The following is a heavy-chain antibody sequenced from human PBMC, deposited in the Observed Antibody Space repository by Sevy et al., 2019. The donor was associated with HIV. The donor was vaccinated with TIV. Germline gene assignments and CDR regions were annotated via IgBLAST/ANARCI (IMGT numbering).Heavy chain of an antibody. D-gene: IGHD4-17*01. Sequence: SLRLSCAGSGFIFIDYTLSWVRQAPGKGLEWVSVLSANGDNTKYADSVKGRFTVSRDNSQNTLYLQMNSLRAEDTALYYCAKERGDYNLDYFDYWGRGTLVTVSS. J-gene: IGHJ4*02. V-gene: IGHV3-23*01. CDR2: LSANGDNT. CDR1: GFIFIDYT. CDR3: AKERGDYNLDYFDY.